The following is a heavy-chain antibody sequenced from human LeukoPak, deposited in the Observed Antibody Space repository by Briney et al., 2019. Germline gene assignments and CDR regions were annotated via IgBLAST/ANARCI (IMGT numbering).Heavy chain of an antibody. CDR3: ARDSSTFGGVIDSSASFDY. CDR2: ISAYNGNT. CDR1: GYTFTSYG. J-gene: IGHJ4*02. V-gene: IGHV1-18*01. Sequence: ASVKVSCKASGYTFTSYGISWVRQAPGQGLEWMGWISAYNGNTNYAQKLQGRVTMTTDTSTSTAYMELRSLRSDDTAVYYCARDSSTFGGVIDSSASFDYWGQGTLVTVSS. D-gene: IGHD3-16*02.